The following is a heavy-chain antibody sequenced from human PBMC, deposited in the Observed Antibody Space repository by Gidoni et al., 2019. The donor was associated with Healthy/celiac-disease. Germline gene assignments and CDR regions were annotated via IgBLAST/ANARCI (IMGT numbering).Heavy chain of an antibody. CDR3: ARGAAAGAFDY. CDR2: IWYDGSNK. Sequence: QVQLVESGGVVVQPGRSLRLSCAASGFTFSSYGVHWVRQAPGKGLEWVAVIWYDGSNKYYADSVKGRFTISRDNSKNTLYLQMNSLRAEDTAVYYCARGAAAGAFDYWGQGTLVTVSS. D-gene: IGHD6-13*01. J-gene: IGHJ4*02. CDR1: GFTFSSYG. V-gene: IGHV3-33*01.